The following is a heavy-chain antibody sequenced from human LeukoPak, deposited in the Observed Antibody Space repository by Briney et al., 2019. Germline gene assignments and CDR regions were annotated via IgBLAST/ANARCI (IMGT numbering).Heavy chain of an antibody. V-gene: IGHV4-59*01. CDR1: GGSISGYF. CDR3: AREYSSSSWNWFDP. CDR2: IYYSGST. Sequence: PSETLSLTCTVPGGSISGYFWSWIRQPPGKGLEWIGYIYYSGSTNYNPSLKSRVTISVDTSKKQFSLKLSSVTAADTAVYYCAREYSSSSWNWFDPWGQGTLVTVSS. J-gene: IGHJ5*02. D-gene: IGHD6-6*01.